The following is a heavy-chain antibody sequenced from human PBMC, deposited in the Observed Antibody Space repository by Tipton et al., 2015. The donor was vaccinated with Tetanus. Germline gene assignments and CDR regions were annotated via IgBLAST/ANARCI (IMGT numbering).Heavy chain of an antibody. CDR2: INPDGRRT. J-gene: IGHJ6*02. CDR3: ARRSLTNYGLDV. Sequence: SLRLSCAVSGFTSESHYMHWVRQTPDKGLVWISRINPDGRRTDYADSVKGRFTISRDHAKNTVYLQMNSLRAEDTAVYFCARRSLTNYGLDVWGQGTPFTVSS. V-gene: IGHV3-74*01. D-gene: IGHD3-9*01. CDR1: GFTSESHY.